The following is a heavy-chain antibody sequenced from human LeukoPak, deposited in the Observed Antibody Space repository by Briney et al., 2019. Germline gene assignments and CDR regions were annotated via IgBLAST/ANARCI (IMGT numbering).Heavy chain of an antibody. J-gene: IGHJ4*02. CDR3: ARVSDISVAAYFDY. CDR2: INQDGTET. CDR1: GFPFSTYW. D-gene: IGHD6-19*01. Sequence: GGSLRLSCAASGFPFSTYWMSWVRQAPGKGLEWVANINQDGTETYYVDSVKGRFTISRDNAKNSLYLQMHSLRAEDTALYYCARVSDISVAAYFDYWGQGTLVTVSS. V-gene: IGHV3-7*03.